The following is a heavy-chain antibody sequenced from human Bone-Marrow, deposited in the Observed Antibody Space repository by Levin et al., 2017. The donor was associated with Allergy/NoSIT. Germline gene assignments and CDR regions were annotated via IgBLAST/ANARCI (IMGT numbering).Heavy chain of an antibody. D-gene: IGHD3-3*01. J-gene: IGHJ6*02. Sequence: ASVKVSCKASGYTFTDYAMHWVRQAPGHRPEWMGWINVGEGNAKYSQKFQDRVSITRDASATIVYLEVSSLRYEDTAVYYCARDSSGSGYVNYYYYGMDVWGQGTTVTVS. V-gene: IGHV1-3*01. CDR2: INVGEGNA. CDR3: ARDSSGSGYVNYYYYGMDV. CDR1: GYTFTDYA.